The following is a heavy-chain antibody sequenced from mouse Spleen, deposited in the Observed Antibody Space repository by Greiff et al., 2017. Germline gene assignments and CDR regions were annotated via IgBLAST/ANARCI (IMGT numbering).Heavy chain of an antibody. CDR3: ARLYGYAGFAY. J-gene: IGHJ3*01. V-gene: IGHV5-16*01. CDR1: GFTFSDYY. D-gene: IGHD1-2*01. Sequence: EVMLVESEGGLVQPGRSMKLSCTASGFTFSDYYMAWVRQVPEKGLEWVANINYDGSSTYYLDSLKSRFIISRDNAKNILYLQMSSLKSEDTATYYCARLYGYAGFAYWGQGTLVTVSA. CDR2: INYDGSST.